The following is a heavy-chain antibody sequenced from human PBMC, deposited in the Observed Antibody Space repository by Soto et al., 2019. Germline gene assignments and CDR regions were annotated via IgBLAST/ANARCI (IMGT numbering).Heavy chain of an antibody. J-gene: IGHJ6*02. CDR1: GYTFTSYY. CDR2: INPSGGST. Sequence: ASVKVSCKASGYTFTSYYMHWVRQAPGQGLEWMGIINPSGGSTSYAQKFQGRVTMTRDTSTSTVYMELSSLRSEDTAVYYCARGAAAGYYYYYSMDVWGQGTTVTVSS. V-gene: IGHV1-46*01. CDR3: ARGAAAGYYYYYSMDV. D-gene: IGHD6-13*01.